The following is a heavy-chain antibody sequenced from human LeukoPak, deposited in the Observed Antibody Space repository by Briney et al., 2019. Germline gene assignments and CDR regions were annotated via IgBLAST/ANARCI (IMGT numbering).Heavy chain of an antibody. CDR2: IKQDESEK. D-gene: IGHD3-9*01. V-gene: IGHV3-7*01. Sequence: PGGSLRLSCAASGFTFRSYTMSWVRQAPGKGLEWVANIKQDESEKYYVDSVKGRFTISRDNAKKSLYLQMNSLRAEDTAVYYCARVGEYYDILSGYQNSYFDLWGRGTLVTVSS. CDR1: GFTFRSYT. J-gene: IGHJ2*01. CDR3: ARVGEYYDILSGYQNSYFDL.